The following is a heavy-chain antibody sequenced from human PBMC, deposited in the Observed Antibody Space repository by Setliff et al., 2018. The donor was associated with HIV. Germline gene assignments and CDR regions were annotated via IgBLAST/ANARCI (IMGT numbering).Heavy chain of an antibody. V-gene: IGHV1-69*13. CDR1: GGTFSSYA. D-gene: IGHD2-8*02. CDR3: ARDFGQDPILYYFDY. J-gene: IGHJ4*02. CDR2: IIPILGTA. Sequence: SVKVSCKASGGTFSSYAISWVRQAPGQGLEWMGGIIPILGTANYAQNLQGRVTITVDESTSTAYMELSSLRSDDTAVYYCARDFGQDPILYYFDYWGQGTLVTVSS.